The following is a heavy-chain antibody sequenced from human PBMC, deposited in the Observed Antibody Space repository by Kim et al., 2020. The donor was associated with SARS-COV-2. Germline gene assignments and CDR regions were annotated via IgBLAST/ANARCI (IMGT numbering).Heavy chain of an antibody. J-gene: IGHJ5*02. CDR3: ARDQGGVSVTTFTGGGNWFDP. CDR1: GYTFTSYY. Sequence: ASVKVSCKASGYTFTSYYMHWVRQAPGQGLEWMGIINPSGGSTSYAQKFQGRVTMTRDTSTSTVYMELSSLRSEDTAVYYCARDQGGVSVTTFTGGGNWFDPWGQGTLVTVSS. D-gene: IGHD5-12*01. V-gene: IGHV1-46*01. CDR2: INPSGGST.